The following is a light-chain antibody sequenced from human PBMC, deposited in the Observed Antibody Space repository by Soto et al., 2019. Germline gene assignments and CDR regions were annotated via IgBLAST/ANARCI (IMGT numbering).Light chain of an antibody. CDR1: QSVLYSSNNKKY. CDR2: WAS. J-gene: IGKJ1*01. V-gene: IGKV4-1*01. CDR3: QQSYSTPRT. Sequence: DIVMTQSPDSLAVSLGERATINCKSSQSVLYSSNNKKYLAWYQQKPGQPPKLLIYWASTRESGVPDRFSGSGSGTDFTLTISSLQAEDVAVYYCQQSYSTPRTFGQGTKVEIK.